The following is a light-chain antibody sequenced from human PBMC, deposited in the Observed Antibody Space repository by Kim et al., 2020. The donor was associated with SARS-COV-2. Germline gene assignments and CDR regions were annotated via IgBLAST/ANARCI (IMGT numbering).Light chain of an antibody. CDR2: DAS. CDR3: QQRSDWPLT. Sequence: EIVLTQSPAPLSLSPGERATLSCRASQSVGTSLVWYQQKVGQAPRFLIYDASKRATDIPAKFSGSGSGTDFTLTISSLESEDFAVYYCQQRSDWPLTFGGGTKVDIK. V-gene: IGKV3-11*01. J-gene: IGKJ4*01. CDR1: QSVGTS.